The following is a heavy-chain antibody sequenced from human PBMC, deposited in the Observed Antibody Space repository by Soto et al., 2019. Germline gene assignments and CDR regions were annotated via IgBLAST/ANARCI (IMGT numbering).Heavy chain of an antibody. Sequence: PWGSLRLSCTASGFTFIDYAIILGRHAPVKWLEWISSISGSGFKKYYADSVKGRFTISRDNSKSTVYLELNNLSAEDTAVYHCAKNQGVELVPLATVDWFDPWGQGSVVTVSS. CDR3: AKNQGVELVPLATVDWFDP. V-gene: IGHV3-23*01. CDR2: ISGSGFKK. CDR1: GFTFIDYA. D-gene: IGHD1-26*01. J-gene: IGHJ5*02.